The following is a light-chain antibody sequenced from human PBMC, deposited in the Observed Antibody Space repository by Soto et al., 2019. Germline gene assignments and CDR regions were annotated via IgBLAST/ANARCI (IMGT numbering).Light chain of an antibody. Sequence: QSALTQPASVSGSPGQSITISCTGTSSDVGGYSYVSWYQQHPGKTPKLMIYDVSNRPSGVSNRFSGSKSGNTASLTISGLQAEDEADYYCSSYTSSSTLYVFATGTKVTVL. J-gene: IGLJ1*01. V-gene: IGLV2-14*03. CDR3: SSYTSSSTLYV. CDR1: SSDVGGYSY. CDR2: DVS.